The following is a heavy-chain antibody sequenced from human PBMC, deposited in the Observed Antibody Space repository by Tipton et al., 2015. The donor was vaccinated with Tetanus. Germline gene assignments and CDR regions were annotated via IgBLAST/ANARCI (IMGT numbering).Heavy chain of an antibody. Sequence: SLRLSCAASGFIFSSYGIHWVRQAPGKGLEWVAVSWYDGTDKYYADSVKGRFTISRDNSKNTLYLQMTSLRDEDTAVYYCVREYPGGMDVWGQGTTVTVSS. J-gene: IGHJ6*02. CDR3: VREYPGGMDV. CDR1: GFIFSSYG. D-gene: IGHD3-10*01. V-gene: IGHV3-33*01. CDR2: SWYDGTDK.